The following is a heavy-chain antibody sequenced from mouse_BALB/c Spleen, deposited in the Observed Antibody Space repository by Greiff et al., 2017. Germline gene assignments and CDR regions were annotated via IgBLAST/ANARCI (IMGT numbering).Heavy chain of an antibody. Sequence: EVNVVESGGGLVQPGGSLKLSCAASGFTFSSYTMSWVRQTPEKRLEWVAYISNGGGSTYYPDTVKGRFTISRDNAKNTLYLQMSSLKSEDTAMYYCARETARGTGAMDYWGQGTSVTVSS. CDR1: GFTFSSYT. D-gene: IGHD3-2*01. V-gene: IGHV5-12-2*01. CDR2: ISNGGGST. CDR3: ARETARGTGAMDY. J-gene: IGHJ4*01.